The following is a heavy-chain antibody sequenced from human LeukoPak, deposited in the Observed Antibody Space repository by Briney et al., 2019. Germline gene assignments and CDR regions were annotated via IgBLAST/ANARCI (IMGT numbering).Heavy chain of an antibody. V-gene: IGHV3-9*01. CDR2: ISWNSGSI. J-gene: IGHJ4*02. CDR1: GFTFDDYA. Sequence: GGSLRLSCAASGFTFDDYAMHWVRQAPGKGLEWVSGISWNSGSIGYADSVKGRFTISRDNSKNTLYLQMNSLRAEDTAVYYCAKDPDLSHVIAAAAYDLFSYWGQGTLVTVSP. CDR3: AKDPDLSHVIAAAAYDLFSY. D-gene: IGHD6-13*01.